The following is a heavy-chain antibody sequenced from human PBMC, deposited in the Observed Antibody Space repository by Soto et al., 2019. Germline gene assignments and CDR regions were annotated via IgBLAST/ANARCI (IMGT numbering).Heavy chain of an antibody. D-gene: IGHD3-16*01. J-gene: IGHJ5*02. CDR3: AADLAQPAPYNCFEP. CDR1: GFTFSSSG. Sequence: SVKVSCKASGFTFSSSGIHWVRQARGQRLEWIGWIVVGSGNTNYAQKFQERVTITRDVSTNTAYMELTSLRSEDTAVYYCAADLAQPAPYNCFEPGGQGTLVPISS. CDR2: IVVGSGNT. V-gene: IGHV1-58*02.